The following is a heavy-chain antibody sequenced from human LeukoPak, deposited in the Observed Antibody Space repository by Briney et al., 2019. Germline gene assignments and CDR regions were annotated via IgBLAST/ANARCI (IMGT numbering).Heavy chain of an antibody. J-gene: IGHJ4*02. CDR2: IYSGGNT. V-gene: IGHV3-53*01. CDR1: GFTVSSNY. Sequence: RGSLRLSCAASGFTVSSNYMSWVRQAPGKGLEWVSVIYSGGNTFYAASVKGRFTVSRDNSKNTLYLQMTSLRAEDTAVYYCARADYYDSSGYNDYWGQGTLVTVSS. D-gene: IGHD3-22*01. CDR3: ARADYYDSSGYNDY.